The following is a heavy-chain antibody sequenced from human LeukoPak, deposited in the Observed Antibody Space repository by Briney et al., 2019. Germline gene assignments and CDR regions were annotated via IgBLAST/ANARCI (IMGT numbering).Heavy chain of an antibody. CDR1: GFTFDDYA. V-gene: IGHV3-9*01. CDR2: ISWNSGGI. Sequence: GGSLRLSCAASGFTFDDYAMHWVRQAPGKGLEWVSGISWNSGGIGYADSVKGRFTISRDNAKNSLYLQMNSLRAEDTAVYYCARSRDGYHHGLLWGQGTLVTVSS. J-gene: IGHJ4*02. CDR3: ARSRDGYHHGLL. D-gene: IGHD5-24*01.